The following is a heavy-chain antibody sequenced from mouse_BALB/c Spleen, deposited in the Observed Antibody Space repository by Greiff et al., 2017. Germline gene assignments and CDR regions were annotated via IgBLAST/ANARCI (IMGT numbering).Heavy chain of an antibody. CDR1: GFTFSSFG. J-gene: IGHJ2*01. D-gene: IGHD1-3*01. V-gene: IGHV5-17*02. Sequence: EVKVVESGGGLVQPGGSRKLSCAASGFTFSSFGMHWVRQAPEKGLEWVAYISSGSSTIYYADTVKGRFTISRDNPKNTLFLQMTSLRSEDTAMYYCARSRAKGGYYFDYWGQGTTLTVSS. CDR3: ARSRAKGGYYFDY. CDR2: ISSGSSTI.